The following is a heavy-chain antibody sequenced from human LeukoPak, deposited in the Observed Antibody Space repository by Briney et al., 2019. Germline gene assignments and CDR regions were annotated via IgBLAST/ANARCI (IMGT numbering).Heavy chain of an antibody. CDR1: GGSISSYY. CDR2: IYYSGST. D-gene: IGHD5-24*01. J-gene: IGHJ4*02. Sequence: PSETLSLTCTVSGGSISSYYWSWIRQPPGKGLEWIGYIYYSGSTNYNPSLKSRVTISVDTSKNQFSLKLSSVTAADTAVYYCARGDQRDGRDYWGQGILVTVSS. V-gene: IGHV4-59*01. CDR3: ARGDQRDGRDY.